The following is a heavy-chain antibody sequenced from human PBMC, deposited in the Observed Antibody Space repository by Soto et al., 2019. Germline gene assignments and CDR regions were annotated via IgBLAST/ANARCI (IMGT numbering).Heavy chain of an antibody. CDR2: ITHSGST. V-gene: IGHV4-34*01. J-gene: IGHJ6*03. Sequence: QVQLQQWGAGLLKPSETLSLTCAVYGGSFSGYYWIWIRQPPGKGLEYIGEITHSGSTDYNPSLRSRVTISVDTSKNQFSLRLSSVTAADTALYFCVRAPTGAGNYQMDVWGKGATVTVSS. D-gene: IGHD3-10*01. CDR3: VRAPTGAGNYQMDV. CDR1: GGSFSGYY.